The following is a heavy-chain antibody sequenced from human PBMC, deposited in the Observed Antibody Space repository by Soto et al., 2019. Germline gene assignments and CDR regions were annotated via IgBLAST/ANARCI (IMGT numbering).Heavy chain of an antibody. D-gene: IGHD4-4*01. Sequence: SLKISCAASGFTFDDYAMHWVRQAPGKGLEWVSGISWNSGSIGYADSVKGRFTISRDNAKNSLYLQMNSLRAEDTALYYCAKDISNYSNYYYYYGMDVWGQGTTVTVSS. V-gene: IGHV3-9*01. CDR3: AKDISNYSNYYYYYGMDV. CDR2: ISWNSGSI. J-gene: IGHJ6*02. CDR1: GFTFDDYA.